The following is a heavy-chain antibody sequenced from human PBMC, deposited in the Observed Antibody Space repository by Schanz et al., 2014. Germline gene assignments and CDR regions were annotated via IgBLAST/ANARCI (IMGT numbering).Heavy chain of an antibody. D-gene: IGHD5-18*01. J-gene: IGHJ3*02. CDR2: IRSSSTPI. CDR1: GFTFSDYS. V-gene: IGHV3-48*04. CDR3: ARVALPGYSSPRDAFDI. Sequence: EVQLVESGGGLVQPGGSLRLSCAASGFTFSDYSMNWVRQAPGKGPEWVSYIRSSSTPIYYAESVKGRFTISRDNAKNSLYLQMNGLRAEDTAVYYCARVALPGYSSPRDAFDIWGQGTMVTVSS.